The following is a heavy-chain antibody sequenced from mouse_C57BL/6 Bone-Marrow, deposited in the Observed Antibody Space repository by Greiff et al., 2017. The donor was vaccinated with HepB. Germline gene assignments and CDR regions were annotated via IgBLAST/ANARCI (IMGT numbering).Heavy chain of an antibody. CDR2: IYPRDGST. D-gene: IGHD1-1*01. CDR1: GYTFTDHT. V-gene: IGHV1-78*01. CDR3: ARWGTTVVARYYFDY. J-gene: IGHJ2*01. Sequence: VQLQQSDAELVKPGASVKISCKASGYTFTDHTIHWMKQRPEQGLEWIGYIYPRDGSTKYNEKFKGKATLTADKSSSTAYMQLNSLTSEDSAVYFGARWGTTVVARYYFDYWGQGTTLTVSS.